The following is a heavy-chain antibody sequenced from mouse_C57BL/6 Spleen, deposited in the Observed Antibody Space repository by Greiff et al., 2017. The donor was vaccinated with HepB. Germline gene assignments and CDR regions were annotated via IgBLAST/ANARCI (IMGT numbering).Heavy chain of an antibody. CDR3: ARGTTVPDY. V-gene: IGHV1-55*01. CDR1: GYTFTSYW. J-gene: IGHJ2*01. D-gene: IGHD1-1*01. CDR2: IYPGSGST. Sequence: QVHVKQSGAELVKPGASVKMSCKASGYTFTSYWITWVKQRPGQGLEWIGDIYPGSGSTNYNEKFKSKATLTVDTSSSTAYMQLSSLTSEDSAVYYCARGTTVPDYWGQGTTLTVSS.